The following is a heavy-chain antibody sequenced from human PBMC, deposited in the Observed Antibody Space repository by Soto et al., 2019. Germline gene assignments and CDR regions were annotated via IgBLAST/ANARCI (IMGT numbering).Heavy chain of an antibody. D-gene: IGHD3-10*01. CDR2: ISAYNGNT. J-gene: IGHJ6*02. Sequence: QVQLVQSGAEVKKPGASVKVSCKASGYTFTSYGISWVRQAPGQGLEWMGWISAYNGNTNYAQKLQDRVTMTTDTSTSTAYMELMSLRSDDTAVYYCASLLDYYGSGSPINRYGMDVWGQGTTVTVSS. V-gene: IGHV1-18*04. CDR1: GYTFTSYG. CDR3: ASLLDYYGSGSPINRYGMDV.